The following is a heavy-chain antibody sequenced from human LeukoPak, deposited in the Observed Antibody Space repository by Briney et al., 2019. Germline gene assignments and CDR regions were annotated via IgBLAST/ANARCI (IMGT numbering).Heavy chain of an antibody. J-gene: IGHJ5*02. CDR1: GYTFTSYD. V-gene: IGHV1-8*01. D-gene: IGHD3-16*01. Sequence: GASVTVSRKASGYTFTSYDINWVRQATGQGLEWMGWMNPNSGNTGYAQKFQGRVTMTRNTSISTAYMELSSLRSEDTAVYYCARGRRARILYVCGSYNNWFDPWGQGTLVTVSS. CDR2: MNPNSGNT. CDR3: ARGRRARILYVCGSYNNWFDP.